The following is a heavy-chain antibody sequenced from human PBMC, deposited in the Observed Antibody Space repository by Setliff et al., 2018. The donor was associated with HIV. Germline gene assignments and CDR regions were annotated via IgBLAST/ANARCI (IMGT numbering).Heavy chain of an antibody. CDR2: IYTTGTT. CDR3: ATLPWGFGGSRAFEI. J-gene: IGHJ3*02. V-gene: IGHV4-61*09. D-gene: IGHD3-10*01. CDR1: GVSISSSLYY. Sequence: TLSLTCNVSGVSISSSLYYWSWIRQPAGMGLQWVGHIYTTGTTDYSPSVKSRASISVDTSKNQFSLNLNSVTAADTAVYYCATLPWGFGGSRAFEIWGQGTTVTVS.